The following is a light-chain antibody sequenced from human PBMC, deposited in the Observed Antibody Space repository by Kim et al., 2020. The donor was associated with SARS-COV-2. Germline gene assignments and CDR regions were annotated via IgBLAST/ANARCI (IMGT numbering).Light chain of an antibody. Sequence: ALGQTVRIKSQGDSLRSYYASRYQQKPGQAPVLVIYGKNNRPSGIPDRFSGSSSGNTASLTITGAQAEDEADYYCNSRDSSGNHVVFGGGTKLTVL. CDR1: SLRSYY. V-gene: IGLV3-19*01. J-gene: IGLJ2*01. CDR2: GKN. CDR3: NSRDSSGNHVV.